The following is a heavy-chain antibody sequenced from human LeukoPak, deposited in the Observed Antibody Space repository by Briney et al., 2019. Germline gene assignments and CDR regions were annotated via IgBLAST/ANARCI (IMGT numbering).Heavy chain of an antibody. J-gene: IGHJ4*02. Sequence: GSLRLSCAASGFTVSSNYMSWVRQAPGKGLEWVSVIYSGGSTYYADSVKGRFTISRDNSKNTLYLQMNSLRAEDTAVYYCARSTSRYSGSYVHWGQGTLVTVSS. CDR2: IYSGGST. D-gene: IGHD1-26*01. CDR3: ARSTSRYSGSYVH. CDR1: GFTVSSNY. V-gene: IGHV3-66*01.